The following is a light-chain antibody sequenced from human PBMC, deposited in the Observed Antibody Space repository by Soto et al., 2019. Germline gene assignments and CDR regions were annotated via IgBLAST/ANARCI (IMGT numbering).Light chain of an antibody. Sequence: IVVTQSPTTLSVSPGERVSLSCRASPSFSSSLAWYQQRPGQAPRLLIYGASTRATGIPARFSGSGSGTEFTLTISRLEPEDFAVYYCQQYGSSGTFGQGTKVDIK. CDR3: QQYGSSGT. CDR1: PSFSSS. V-gene: IGKV3-20*01. J-gene: IGKJ1*01. CDR2: GAS.